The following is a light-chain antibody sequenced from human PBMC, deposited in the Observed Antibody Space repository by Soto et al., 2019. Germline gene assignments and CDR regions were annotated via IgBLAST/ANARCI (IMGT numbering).Light chain of an antibody. Sequence: EIVLTQSPDTLSLSPGERATLSCRASQRIYSTYLAWYQQKAGQAPSLLIFGASTRAAGIPDRFSGSGSATDFTLTISRLEPEDFAVYYCQQYGNSPDTFGQGTKLEIK. V-gene: IGKV3-20*01. CDR3: QQYGNSPDT. CDR2: GAS. CDR1: QRIYSTY. J-gene: IGKJ2*01.